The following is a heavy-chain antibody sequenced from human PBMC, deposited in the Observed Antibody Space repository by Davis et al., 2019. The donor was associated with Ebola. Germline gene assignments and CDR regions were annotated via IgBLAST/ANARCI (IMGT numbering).Heavy chain of an antibody. CDR2: INHSGST. D-gene: IGHD2-8*02. V-gene: IGHV4-34*01. J-gene: IGHJ6*02. CDR1: GGSFSGYY. Sequence: PSETLSLTCAVYGGSFSGYYWSWIRQPPGKGLEWIGEINHSGSTNYNPSLKSRVTISVDTSKNQFSLKLSSVTAADTAVYYCARVGILYWWGAFYGMDVWGQGTTVTVSS. CDR3: ARVGILYWWGAFYGMDV.